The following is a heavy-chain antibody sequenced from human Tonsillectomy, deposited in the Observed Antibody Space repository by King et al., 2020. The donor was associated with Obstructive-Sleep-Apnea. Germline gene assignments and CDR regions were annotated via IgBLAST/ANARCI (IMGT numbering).Heavy chain of an antibody. CDR1: GFTFSSYD. CDR2: IWYDGSNK. D-gene: IGHD6-19*01. V-gene: IGHV3-33*01. Sequence: VQLVESGGGVVQPGRSLRLSWAASGFTFSSYDMHWVRQAPGKGRVWVAVIWYDGSNKYYADSVKGRFTISGDNSKNTLYLQMNSLRAEDTAVYYCARDRGIAVAGPYDGMDVWGQGTTVTVSS. J-gene: IGHJ6*02. CDR3: ARDRGIAVAGPYDGMDV.